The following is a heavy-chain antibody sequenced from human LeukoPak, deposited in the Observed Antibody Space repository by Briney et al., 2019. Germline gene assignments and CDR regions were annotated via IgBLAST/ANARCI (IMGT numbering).Heavy chain of an antibody. J-gene: IGHJ4*02. CDR2: IHISGST. V-gene: IGHV4-4*07. CDR1: GGSISSYY. D-gene: IGHD6-19*01. Sequence: SETLSLTCTVSGGSISSYYWNWIRQPAGKGLEWIGRIHISGSTNYNPSLKGRVTVSVDTSKNQFSLKLSSVTAADTAVYYCARGKVVAGTPGQNSWDYWGQGTLVTVSS. CDR3: ARGKVVAGTPGQNSWDY.